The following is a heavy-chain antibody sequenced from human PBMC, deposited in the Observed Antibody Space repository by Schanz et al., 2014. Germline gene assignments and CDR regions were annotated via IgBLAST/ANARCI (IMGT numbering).Heavy chain of an antibody. CDR2: IWNNGVTK. Sequence: QAQLMESGGGVVQPGTSLILSCSASGFSLNTYGIHWFRQPAGKGLEWVAVIWNNGVTKYYADSVRGRFTISRDRFQNTLYLRMSSLRAEDTAVYYCARPRCDYGEVDYWGQGTLVTVSS. CDR1: GFSLNTYG. CDR3: ARPRCDYGEVDY. D-gene: IGHD4-17*01. J-gene: IGHJ4*02. V-gene: IGHV3-33*01.